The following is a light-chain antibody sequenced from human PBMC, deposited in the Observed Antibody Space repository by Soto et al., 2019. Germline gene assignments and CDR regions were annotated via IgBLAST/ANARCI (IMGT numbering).Light chain of an antibody. CDR3: CSYAGSSTV. CDR2: EGS. Sequence: QSALTQPASVSGSPGQSITIPCPGTSSDVGSYNLVSWYQQHPGKAPKLMIYEGSKWPSGVSNRFSGSKSGNTASLTISGLQAEDEADYYCCSYAGSSTVFGGGTKLTVL. CDR1: SSDVGSYNL. V-gene: IGLV2-23*01. J-gene: IGLJ2*01.